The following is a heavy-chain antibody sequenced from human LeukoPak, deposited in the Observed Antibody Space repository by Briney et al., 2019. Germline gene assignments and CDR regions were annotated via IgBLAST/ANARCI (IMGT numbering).Heavy chain of an antibody. CDR2: IYYSGST. Sequence: PSETLSLTCTVSGGSISSSSYYWGWIRQPPGKGLEWIGSIYYSGSTYYNPSLKSRVTMSVDTSQNQFSLKLSSVTAADTAVYYCVRHDYAGDYYYYMDVWGKGTTVTVSS. D-gene: IGHD4-17*01. J-gene: IGHJ6*03. CDR1: GGSISSSSYY. V-gene: IGHV4-39*01. CDR3: VRHDYAGDYYYYMDV.